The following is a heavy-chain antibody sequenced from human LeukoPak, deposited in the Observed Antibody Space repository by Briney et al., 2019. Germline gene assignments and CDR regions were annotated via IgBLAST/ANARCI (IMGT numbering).Heavy chain of an antibody. CDR1: GFTFSSYS. D-gene: IGHD3-10*01. Sequence: PGGSLRLSCAASGFTFSSYSMNWVRQAPGKGLEWVSSISSSSSYIYYADSVKGRFTISRDNAKNSLYLQMNSLRAEDTAVYYCASASPGEGPFAFDYWGQGTLVTVS. CDR2: ISSSSSYI. V-gene: IGHV3-21*04. CDR3: ASASPGEGPFAFDY. J-gene: IGHJ4*02.